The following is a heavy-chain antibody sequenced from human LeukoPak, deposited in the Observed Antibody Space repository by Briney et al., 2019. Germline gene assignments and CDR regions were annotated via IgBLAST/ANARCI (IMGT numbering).Heavy chain of an antibody. V-gene: IGHV3-64*01. CDR2: ISSNGGST. D-gene: IGHD3-10*01. Sequence: GGSLRLPCAASGFTFSSYAMHWVRQAPGKGLEYVSAISSNGGSTYYANSVKGRFTISRDNSKNTLYLQMGSLRAEDMAVYYCAREKRVVRGPLDYWGQGTLVTVSS. CDR1: GFTFSSYA. CDR3: AREKRVVRGPLDY. J-gene: IGHJ4*02.